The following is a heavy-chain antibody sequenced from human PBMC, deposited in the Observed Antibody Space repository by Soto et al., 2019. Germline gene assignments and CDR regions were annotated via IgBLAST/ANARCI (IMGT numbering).Heavy chain of an antibody. CDR1: GFTFRSYA. CDR3: AKVYSSGWYLGYYFDY. D-gene: IGHD6-19*01. Sequence: EVQLLESGGNLVQPGGSLRLSCAASGFTFRSYAMSWVRQAPGKGLEWVSLISGSGDSTFYADSVKGRFTISRDNSKNTLYLQVNSLRAEDTAVYYCAKVYSSGWYLGYYFDYWGQGTLVTVSS. V-gene: IGHV3-23*01. J-gene: IGHJ4*02. CDR2: ISGSGDST.